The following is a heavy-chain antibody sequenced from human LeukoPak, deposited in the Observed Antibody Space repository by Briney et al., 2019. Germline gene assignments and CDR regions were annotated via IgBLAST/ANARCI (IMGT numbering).Heavy chain of an antibody. D-gene: IGHD2-15*01. CDR2: INSSGGST. J-gene: IGHJ4*02. V-gene: IGHV1-46*01. Sequence: ASVKVSCKASVCTFTSYYMNWVRQAPGQGLEWMGIINSSGGSTSYAQKFQGRVTMTRDTSTSTVYMELSSLRAEDTAVYYCARGGGGGYSSSLKVWGQGTLVTVSS. CDR1: VCTFTSYY. CDR3: ARGGGGGYSSSLKV.